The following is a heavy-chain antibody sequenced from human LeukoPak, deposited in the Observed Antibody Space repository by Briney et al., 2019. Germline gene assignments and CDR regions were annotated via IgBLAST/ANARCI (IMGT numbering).Heavy chain of an antibody. J-gene: IGHJ4*02. D-gene: IGHD1-26*01. Sequence: PGGSLRLSCAASGFTLSSYWMHWVRQAPGKWRVWVSRINSDGSSTSYADSVKGRFTISRDNAKNTLYLQMNSLRAEDTAVYYCAREDRGSLLDYWGQGTLVTVSS. CDR2: INSDGSST. V-gene: IGHV3-74*01. CDR1: GFTLSSYW. CDR3: AREDRGSLLDY.